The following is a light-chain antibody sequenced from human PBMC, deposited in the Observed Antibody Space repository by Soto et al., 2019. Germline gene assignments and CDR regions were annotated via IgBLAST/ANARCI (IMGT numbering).Light chain of an antibody. CDR1: QSIRTW. CDR3: QQYNSYPYT. V-gene: IGKV1-5*01. J-gene: IGKJ2*01. Sequence: DIQMTQSPSTVSASVGDGVTITCRASQSIRTWLAWYQQKPGKAPKLLIYDASTLESGVPSAFSGSGSGTEFTLTISSLQPDDFATYYCQQYNSYPYTCGQGTKLEIK. CDR2: DAS.